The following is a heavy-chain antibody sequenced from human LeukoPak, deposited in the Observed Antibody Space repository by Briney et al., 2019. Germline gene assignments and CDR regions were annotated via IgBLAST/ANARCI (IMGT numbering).Heavy chain of an antibody. CDR2: IYYSGST. CDR1: GGSTSSYY. D-gene: IGHD6-6*01. J-gene: IGHJ3*02. CDR3: ARVFSAARIVFDI. V-gene: IGHV4-59*01. Sequence: SETLSLTCTVSGGSTSSYYWSWIRQPPGKGLEWIGYIYYSGSTNYNPSLKSRVTISVDTSKNQFSLKLSSVTAADTAVYYCARVFSAARIVFDIWGQGTMVTVSS.